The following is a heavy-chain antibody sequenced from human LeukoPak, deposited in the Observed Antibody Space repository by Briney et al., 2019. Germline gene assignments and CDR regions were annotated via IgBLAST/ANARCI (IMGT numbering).Heavy chain of an antibody. CDR2: INSDGSST. J-gene: IGHJ4*02. CDR1: GFTFSSYW. D-gene: IGHD1-26*01. CDR3: ARVEWELDFDY. Sequence: GGSLRLSCAASGFTFSSYWMHWVRQAPGKGLVWVSRINSDGSSTSYADSVKGRFTISRDNAKNTLYLQMNSLRTEDTAVYYCARVEWELDFDYWGQGTLVTVSS. V-gene: IGHV3-74*01.